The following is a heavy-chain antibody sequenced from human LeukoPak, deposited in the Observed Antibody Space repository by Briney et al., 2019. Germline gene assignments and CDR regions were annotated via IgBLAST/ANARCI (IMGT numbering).Heavy chain of an antibody. J-gene: IGHJ4*02. D-gene: IGHD4-11*01. CDR3: AKGDDYSNVPLDY. V-gene: IGHV3-23*01. CDR2: ISGSGGST. Sequence: PGGSLRLSCAASGFTFSSYAMSWVRQAPGKGLEWVSAISGSGGSTYYADSVKGRFTITRDNSKNTLYLQMNSLRAEDTAVYYCAKGDDYSNVPLDYWGQGTLVTVSS. CDR1: GFTFSSYA.